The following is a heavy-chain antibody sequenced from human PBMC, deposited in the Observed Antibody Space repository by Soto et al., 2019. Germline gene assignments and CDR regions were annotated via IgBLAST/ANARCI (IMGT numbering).Heavy chain of an antibody. CDR3: ARLRDSGSYFEY. V-gene: IGHV4-34*01. CDR2: INHRGST. D-gene: IGHD1-26*01. CDR1: GGSFSGYY. J-gene: IGHJ4*02. Sequence: SETLSLTCAVYGGSFSGYYWSWIRQPPGKGLEWIGEINHRGSTNYNPSLKSRVTISVDTSKNQFSLKLSSVTAADTAVYYCARLRDSGSYFEYWGQGILVTVSS.